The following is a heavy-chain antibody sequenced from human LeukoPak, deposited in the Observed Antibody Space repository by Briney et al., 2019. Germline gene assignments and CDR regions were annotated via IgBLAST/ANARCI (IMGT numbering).Heavy chain of an antibody. Sequence: ASVKVSCKASGGTFSSYAISWVRQAPGQGLEWMGGIISIFCTANYAQKFQGRVTITADKSTSTAYMELSSLRSEDTAVYYCASEDGYCSGGSCSNWFDPWGQGTLVTVSS. CDR1: GGTFSSYA. CDR3: ASEDGYCSGGSCSNWFDP. V-gene: IGHV1-69*06. J-gene: IGHJ5*02. CDR2: IISIFCTA. D-gene: IGHD2-15*01.